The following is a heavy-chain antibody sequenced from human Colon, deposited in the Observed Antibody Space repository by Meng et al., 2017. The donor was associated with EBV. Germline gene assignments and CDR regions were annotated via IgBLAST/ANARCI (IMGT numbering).Heavy chain of an antibody. V-gene: IGHV4-34*01. CDR1: GGSFRDYY. Sequence: QLQLQPWGAGLLTPSEILSRSCAVYGGSFRDYYWTWIRHPPGKGLEWIGDIDHRGNTKYNPSLKSRVTISLDTSKKQFSLKVSSVTAADSAVYYCARRGPSGNFSPWSQGALVTVSS. J-gene: IGHJ5*02. CDR3: ARRGPSGNFSP. CDR2: IDHRGNT. D-gene: IGHD3-10*01.